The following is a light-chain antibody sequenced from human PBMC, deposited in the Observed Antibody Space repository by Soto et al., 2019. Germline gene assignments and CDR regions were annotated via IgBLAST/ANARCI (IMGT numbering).Light chain of an antibody. V-gene: IGKV1-5*01. CDR2: DAS. CDR1: PSISSW. J-gene: IGKJ2*01. CDR3: QQYNSYSRYT. Sequence: DIQMTQSPSTLSASVGDRVTITCRASPSISSWLAWYQQKPGKAPKLLIYDASSLESGVPSRFSGSGSGTEFTLTISSLQPDDFATYYCQQYNSYSRYTFGQGTKLEIK.